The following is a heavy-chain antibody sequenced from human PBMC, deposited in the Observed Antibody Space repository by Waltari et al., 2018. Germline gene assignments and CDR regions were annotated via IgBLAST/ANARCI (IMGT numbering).Heavy chain of an antibody. CDR1: GFTFGSHA. D-gene: IGHD3-10*01. CDR3: VKESGPAGTDTRGDFDY. J-gene: IGHJ4*02. CDR2: ISSHGGNT. Sequence: EVQVLESGGGLAQPGGSLRLSCAAPGFTFGSHALRWVRQAPGKGLDWVSVISSHGGNTYYADSVRGRFTVSRDNSKNTLNLQMNSLRAEDAAVYYCVKESGPAGTDTRGDFDYWGQGTLVTVSS. V-gene: IGHV3-23*01.